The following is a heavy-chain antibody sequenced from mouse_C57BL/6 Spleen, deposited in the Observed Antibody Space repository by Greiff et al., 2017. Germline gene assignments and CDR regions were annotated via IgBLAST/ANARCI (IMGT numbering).Heavy chain of an antibody. V-gene: IGHV3-1*01. Sequence: EVQVVESGPGMVKPSQSLSLTCTVTGYSITSGYDWHWIRHFPGNKLEWMGYISYSGSTNYNPSLKSRISITHDTSKNHFFLKLNSVTTEDTATYYCARGTTVDWYFDVWGTGTTVTVSS. D-gene: IGHD1-1*01. CDR2: ISYSGST. J-gene: IGHJ1*03. CDR3: ARGTTVDWYFDV. CDR1: GYSITSGYD.